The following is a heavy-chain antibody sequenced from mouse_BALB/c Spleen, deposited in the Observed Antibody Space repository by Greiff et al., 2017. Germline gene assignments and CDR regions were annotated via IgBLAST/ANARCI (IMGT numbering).Heavy chain of an antibody. CDR1: GFTFSSFG. Sequence: EVMLVGSGGGLVQPGGSRKLSCAASGFTFSSFGMHWVRQAPEKGLEWVAYISSGSSTIYYADTVKGRFTISRDNPMNTLLLQMTSRRSADTAMYYCASEVRRALGEWGQGTSVTVTS. J-gene: IGHJ4*01. CDR3: ASEVRRALGE. V-gene: IGHV5-17*02. CDR2: ISSGSSTI. D-gene: IGHD2-14*01.